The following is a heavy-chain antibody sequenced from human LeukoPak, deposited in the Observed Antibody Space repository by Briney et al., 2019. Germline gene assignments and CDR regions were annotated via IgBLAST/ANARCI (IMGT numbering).Heavy chain of an antibody. D-gene: IGHD3-16*01. Sequence: SETLSLTCAVYGGSFSGYYWSWIRQPPGKGLEWIGEINHSGSTNYNPSLKSRVTISVDTSENQFSLKLSSVTAADTAVYYCARGLDDYVWGSYHSSYYYYMDVWGKGTTVTVSS. J-gene: IGHJ6*03. CDR1: GGSFSGYY. CDR3: ARGLDDYVWGSYHSSYYYYMDV. V-gene: IGHV4-34*01. CDR2: INHSGST.